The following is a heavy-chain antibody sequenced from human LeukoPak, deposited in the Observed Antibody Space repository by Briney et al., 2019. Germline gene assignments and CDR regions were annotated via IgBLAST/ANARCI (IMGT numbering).Heavy chain of an antibody. J-gene: IGHJ4*02. V-gene: IGHV3-48*03. CDR1: GFTFSSYE. CDR3: ARLKYFES. Sequence: GGSLRLSCSASGFTFSSYEMNWVRQAPGKGLEWVSYISFSGSSIYYADSVKGRFTISRDNAKNSLYLQMNSLRAEDTAVYYCARLKYFESWGQGTLVTVPS. CDR2: ISFSGSSI.